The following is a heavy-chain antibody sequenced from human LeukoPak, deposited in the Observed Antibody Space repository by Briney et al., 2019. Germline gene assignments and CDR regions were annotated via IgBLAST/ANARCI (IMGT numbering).Heavy chain of an antibody. CDR1: GGSISSYY. CDR2: ISDIGSI. V-gene: IGHV4-59*08. D-gene: IGHD2-8*02. CDR3: AGHHPRNTVDF. Sequence: SETLSLTCAVSGGSISSYYWSWIRQPPGKGLEWIAYISDIGSINYNPSLKSRVTISLDTSKNQFSLKLSSVTAPDTAVYYCAGHHPRNTVDFWGQGTLVTVSP. J-gene: IGHJ4*02.